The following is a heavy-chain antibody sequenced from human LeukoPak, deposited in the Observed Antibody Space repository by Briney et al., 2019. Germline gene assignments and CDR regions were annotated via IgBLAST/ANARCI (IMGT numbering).Heavy chain of an antibody. CDR1: GFTFSSYG. J-gene: IGHJ4*02. Sequence: GGSLRLSCAASGFTFSSYGMHWVRQAPGKGLEWVSVIYSGGSTYYADSVKGRFTISRDNSKNTLYLQMNSLRAEDTAVYYCARETPGYSSGWYSTWGYYFDYWGQGTLVTVSS. V-gene: IGHV3-53*01. CDR2: IYSGGST. CDR3: ARETPGYSSGWYSTWGYYFDY. D-gene: IGHD6-19*01.